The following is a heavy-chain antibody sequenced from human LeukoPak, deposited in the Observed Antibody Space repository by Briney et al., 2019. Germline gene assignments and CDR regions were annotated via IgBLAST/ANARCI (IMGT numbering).Heavy chain of an antibody. CDR1: GGSITSYY. J-gene: IGHJ4*02. Sequence: PSETLSLTCTVSGGSITSYYWSWIRQPAGKGLEWIGRIHTSGSTNYNPSLKSRVTMSEDTSKNQFSLKLSSVAAADTAVYYCARDRYYYDSTGYYFDYWGQGTLATVSS. CDR2: IHTSGST. CDR3: ARDRYYYDSTGYYFDY. D-gene: IGHD3-22*01. V-gene: IGHV4-4*07.